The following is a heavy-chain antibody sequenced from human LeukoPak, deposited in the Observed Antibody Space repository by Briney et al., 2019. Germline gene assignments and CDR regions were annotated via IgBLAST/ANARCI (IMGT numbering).Heavy chain of an antibody. CDR2: ISADGNFR. CDR1: GFTFTNYA. CDR3: ARGLSSMIVRYYFDY. Sequence: PGGSLRLSCAASGFTFTNYAIHWVRQAPGKGLEWVADISADGNFRYYADSVKGRFTISRDNSTNALYLQMNSLRAEDTAVYYCARGLSSMIVRYYFDYWGPGTLVTVSS. V-gene: IGHV3-30-3*01. J-gene: IGHJ4*02. D-gene: IGHD3-22*01.